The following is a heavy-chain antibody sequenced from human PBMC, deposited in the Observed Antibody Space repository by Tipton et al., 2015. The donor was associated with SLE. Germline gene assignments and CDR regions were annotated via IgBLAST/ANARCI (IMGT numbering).Heavy chain of an antibody. V-gene: IGHV1-2*02. CDR2: INPNSGGT. D-gene: IGHD3-22*01. CDR3: ARDPPSRGYSSGYY. Sequence: QLVQSGPEVKKPGASVKVSCKASGYTFTGYYMHWVRQAPGQGLEWMGWINPNSGGTNYAQKFQGRVTMTRDTSISTAYMELSRLRSDDTAVYYCARDPPSRGYSSGYYWGQGTMVTVSS. CDR1: GYTFTGYY. J-gene: IGHJ3*01.